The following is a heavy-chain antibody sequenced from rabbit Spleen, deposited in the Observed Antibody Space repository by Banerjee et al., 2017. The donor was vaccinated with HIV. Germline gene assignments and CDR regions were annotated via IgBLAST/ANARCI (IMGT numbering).Heavy chain of an antibody. V-gene: IGHV1S45*01. CDR1: GLDFSTNYW. J-gene: IGHJ6*01. CDR2: IDPVFGIT. D-gene: IGHD6-1*01. CDR3: ARSTYGYDDYADLYYAAMDL. Sequence: EQLEESGGDLVKPGASLTLACTASGLDFSTNYWICWVRQAPGKGLEWIGYIDPVFGITYYASWVNGRFSISRENAQNTVFLQMTSLTAADTATYFCARSTYGYDDYADLYYAAMDLWGPGTLVTVS.